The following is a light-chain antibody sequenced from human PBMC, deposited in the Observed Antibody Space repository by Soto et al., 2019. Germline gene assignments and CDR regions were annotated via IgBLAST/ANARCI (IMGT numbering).Light chain of an antibody. Sequence: IQLTQSPSSLSSSVGDRVTLTCLASQSIVTYLNWYLQKPGKAPKLLSYAASNLQSGVPSRFSGSGSGTDFTLTISSLQPEDFETYYCQQSYTTPLGFGGGTKVDIK. J-gene: IGKJ4*01. CDR1: QSIVTY. V-gene: IGKV1-39*01. CDR2: AAS. CDR3: QQSYTTPLG.